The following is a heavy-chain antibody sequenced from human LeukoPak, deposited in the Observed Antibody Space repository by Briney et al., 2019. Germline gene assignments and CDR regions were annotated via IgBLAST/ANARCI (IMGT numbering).Heavy chain of an antibody. D-gene: IGHD3-9*01. J-gene: IGHJ6*03. V-gene: IGHV3-30*04. CDR2: ISYDGSNK. CDR3: ARAGLRYFDWSAPHYYYYYMDV. CDR1: GFTFSSYA. Sequence: GGSLRLSCAASGFTFSSYAMHWVRQAPGKGLEWVAVISYDGSNKYYADSVKGRFTISRDNSKNTLYLQMNSLRAEDTAVYYCARAGLRYFDWSAPHYYYYYMDVWGKGTTVTVSS.